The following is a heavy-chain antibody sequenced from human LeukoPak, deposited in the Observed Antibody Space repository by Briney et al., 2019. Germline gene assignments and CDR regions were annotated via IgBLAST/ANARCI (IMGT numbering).Heavy chain of an antibody. CDR2: IKQDGSEK. Sequence: GGSLRLSCAASGFTFSRYWMSWVRQAPGKGLQWVANIKQDGSEKYYVDSVKGRFTISRDNAKNSLYLQMNSMRAEDTAVYYXXXXXXXSXGYYYVPNWFDPWGQGTLVTVSS. CDR1: GFTFSRYW. J-gene: IGHJ5*02. V-gene: IGHV3-7*01. CDR3: XXXXXXSXGYYYVPNWFDP. D-gene: IGHD3-22*01.